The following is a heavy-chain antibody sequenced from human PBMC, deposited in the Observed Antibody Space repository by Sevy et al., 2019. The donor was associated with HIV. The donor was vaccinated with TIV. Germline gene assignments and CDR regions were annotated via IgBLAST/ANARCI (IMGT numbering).Heavy chain of an antibody. CDR2: ISFDGSDK. CDR3: ARDAGYSTFWYPGY. V-gene: IGHV3-30*03. J-gene: IGHJ4*02. CDR1: GFSFSTHA. Sequence: GGSLRLSCAASGFSFSTHAMHWVRQAPGKGLEWVAVISFDGSDKYYTDSVKGRFTISRDDSKNMLLLQVSSLRAEDTAVYYCARDAGYSTFWYPGYWGQGTLVTVSS. D-gene: IGHD6-13*01.